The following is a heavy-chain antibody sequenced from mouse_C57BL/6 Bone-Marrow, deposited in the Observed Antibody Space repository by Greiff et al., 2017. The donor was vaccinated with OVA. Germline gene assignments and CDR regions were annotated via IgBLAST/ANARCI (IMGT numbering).Heavy chain of an antibody. CDR1: GYTFTDYN. V-gene: IGHV1-18*01. J-gene: IGHJ3*01. D-gene: IGHD4-1*01. CDR2: INPNNGGT. Sequence: VQLQHSGPDLVKPVASVKIPCKASGYTFTDYNMDWVKQSHGKSLEWIGDINPNNGGTIYNQKFKGKATLTVDKSSSTAYMELRSLTSEDTAVYYCARTGGTRPRVFAYWGQGTLVTVSA. CDR3: ARTGGTRPRVFAY.